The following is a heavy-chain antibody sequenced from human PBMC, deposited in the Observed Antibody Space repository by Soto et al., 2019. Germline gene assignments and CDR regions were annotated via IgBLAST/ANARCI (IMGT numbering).Heavy chain of an antibody. Sequence: SVKVSFKASGGTFSSYAISWVRQAPGQGLEWMGGISANFGTTNYAQKFQGRVTITSDTSTSTAYMELSSLRSDDTAVYYCARDLFGQQLESWGQGTLVTVSS. D-gene: IGHD6-13*01. V-gene: IGHV1-69*06. J-gene: IGHJ4*02. CDR3: ARDLFGQQLES. CDR2: ISANFGTT. CDR1: GGTFSSYA.